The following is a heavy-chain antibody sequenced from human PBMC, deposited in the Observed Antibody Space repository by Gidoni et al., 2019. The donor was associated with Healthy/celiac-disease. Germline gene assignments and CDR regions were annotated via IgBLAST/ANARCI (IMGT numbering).Heavy chain of an antibody. CDR2: ISWNSSSI. V-gene: IGHV3-9*01. CDR3: AKSVGWELLQGAFDI. CDR1: GFTFVDYA. D-gene: IGHD1-26*01. Sequence: EVQLVESGGGLVQPGRSLRLSCAASGFTFVDYAMPWVRQAPGKGLEWVSGISWNSSSIGYADSVKGRFTISRDNAKNSLYLQMNSLRAEDTALYYCAKSVGWELLQGAFDIWGQGTMVTVSS. J-gene: IGHJ3*02.